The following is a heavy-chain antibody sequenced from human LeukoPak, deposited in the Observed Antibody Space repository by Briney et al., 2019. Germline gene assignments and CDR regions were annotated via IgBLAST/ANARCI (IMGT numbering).Heavy chain of an antibody. CDR3: AKEGIAESDY. CDR1: GFTFRTDS. V-gene: IGHV3-23*01. D-gene: IGHD6-13*01. CDR2: ISGSGGST. Sequence: GGSLRLSCAASGFTFRTDSMNWVRQAPGKGLEWVSAISGSGGSTYYADSVKGRFTISRDNSKNTLYLQMNSLRAEDTAVYYCAKEGIAESDYWGLGTLVTVSS. J-gene: IGHJ4*02.